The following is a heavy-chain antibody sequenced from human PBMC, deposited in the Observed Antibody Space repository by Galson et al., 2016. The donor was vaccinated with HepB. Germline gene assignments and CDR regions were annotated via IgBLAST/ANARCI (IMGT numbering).Heavy chain of an antibody. J-gene: IGHJ5*02. CDR2: LVVGSGNT. Sequence: SVKVSCKASGFTFSSSAVQWVRQARGQRLEWIGWLVVGSGNTNYAQKFQDRVTITRDMSTSTAYLELSSLRSEDTAVYYCAADATGGCDSGGLWWCDPWGQGTLVTVSS. D-gene: IGHD3-22*01. V-gene: IGHV1-58*01. CDR3: AADATGGCDSGGLWWCDP. CDR1: GFTFSSSA.